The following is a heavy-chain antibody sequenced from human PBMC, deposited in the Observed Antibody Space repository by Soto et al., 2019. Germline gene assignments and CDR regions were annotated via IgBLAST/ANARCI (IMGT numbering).Heavy chain of an antibody. D-gene: IGHD1-26*01. V-gene: IGHV3-53*01. CDR1: GFSVSSNY. CDR3: ARHRHPRGTVGATSPLDP. CDR2: HYSGGST. J-gene: IGHJ5*02. Sequence: SLRLSCAISGFSVSSNYLSWVRHAPGKGLEWVSVHYSGGSTYYADSVQGRFTISRDKSNNTLYLQMRRVRAEDTAVYFCARHRHPRGTVGATSPLDPWGQGTQVTVSS.